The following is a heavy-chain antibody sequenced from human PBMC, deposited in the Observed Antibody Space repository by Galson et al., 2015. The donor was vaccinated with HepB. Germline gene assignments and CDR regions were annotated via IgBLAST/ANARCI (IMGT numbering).Heavy chain of an antibody. CDR1: GFTFSSYS. J-gene: IGHJ5*02. CDR3: ARGRESGPYCSSTSCYKNWFDP. V-gene: IGHV3-21*01. CDR2: ISSSSSYI. Sequence: SLRLSCAASGFTFSSYSMNWVRQAPGKGLEWVSSISSSSSYIYYADSVKGRFTISRDNAKNSLYLQMNSLRAEDTAVYYCARGRESGPYCSSTSCYKNWFDPWGQGTLVTVSS. D-gene: IGHD2-2*02.